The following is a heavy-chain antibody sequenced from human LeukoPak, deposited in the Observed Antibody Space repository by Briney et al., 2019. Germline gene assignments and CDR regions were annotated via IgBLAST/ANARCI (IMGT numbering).Heavy chain of an antibody. D-gene: IGHD6-13*01. V-gene: IGHV3-23*01. CDR2: ISGSGGST. CDR3: AKDMGGIAAAGFDY. Sequence: GGSLRLSCWACGVTVRSVAMSGVRQAPGKGLEWVSAISGSGGSTYYADSVKGRFTISRDNSKNTLYLQMNSLRAEDTAVYYCAKDMGGIAAAGFDYWGQGTLVTVSS. CDR1: GVTVRSVA. J-gene: IGHJ4*02.